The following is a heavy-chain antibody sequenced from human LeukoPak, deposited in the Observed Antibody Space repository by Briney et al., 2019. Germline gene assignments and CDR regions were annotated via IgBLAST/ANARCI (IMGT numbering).Heavy chain of an antibody. CDR1: GGSISSSSYY. CDR3: TTGNY. Sequence: SETLSLACTVSGGSISSSSYYWGWIRQPPGKGLEWIGRIYYSGSTYYNPSLKSRVSISVDTSENQFSLKLSSVTAADTAVYYCTTGNYWGQGTLVTVSS. CDR2: IYYSGST. D-gene: IGHD1-14*01. J-gene: IGHJ4*02. V-gene: IGHV4-39*01.